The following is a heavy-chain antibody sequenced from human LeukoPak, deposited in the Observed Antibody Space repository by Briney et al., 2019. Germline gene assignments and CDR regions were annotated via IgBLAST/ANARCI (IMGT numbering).Heavy chain of an antibody. J-gene: IGHJ4*02. CDR1: GGSISSSSYY. CDR2: IFYSGGT. D-gene: IGHD3-10*01. Sequence: SETLSLTCTVSGGSISSSSYYWGWIRHPPGKGLEWIGRIFYSGGTYYNPSLKSRFPISVATSKNQFSLKLTSVTAADTAVYYCASLYGSGSYYYFDYWGQGTLVTVSS. V-gene: IGHV4-39*01. CDR3: ASLYGSGSYYYFDY.